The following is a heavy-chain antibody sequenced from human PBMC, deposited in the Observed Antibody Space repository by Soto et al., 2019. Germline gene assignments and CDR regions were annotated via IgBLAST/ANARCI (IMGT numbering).Heavy chain of an antibody. CDR1: GNKFTRDW. D-gene: IGHD3-3*01. V-gene: IGHV5-10-1*01. CDR3: ARLSHPSYYNFWSANDDY. Sequence: PGESLKISCKDSGNKFTRDWISWVRQMPGKGLEWMGRIDPSDSYTKYSPSFEGHVTISADRSINTAYLQWSSLKASDTAMYYCARLSHPSYYNFWSANDDYWGQGTLVTVSS. CDR2: IDPSDSYT. J-gene: IGHJ4*02.